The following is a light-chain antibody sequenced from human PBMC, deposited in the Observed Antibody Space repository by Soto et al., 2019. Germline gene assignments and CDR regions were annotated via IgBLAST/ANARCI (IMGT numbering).Light chain of an antibody. Sequence: DIVMTQTPLSLPVSPGEPASMSCRSSQSLLDSDNGNTYLDWYLQKPGQSPQLLMYMLSYRASGVPDRVSGSGSGTDFTLKISSVEAEDVGLYYCMQRKEFPWTFDQGTKVELK. CDR1: QSLLDSDNGNTY. V-gene: IGKV2-40*01. CDR2: MLS. J-gene: IGKJ1*01. CDR3: MQRKEFPWT.